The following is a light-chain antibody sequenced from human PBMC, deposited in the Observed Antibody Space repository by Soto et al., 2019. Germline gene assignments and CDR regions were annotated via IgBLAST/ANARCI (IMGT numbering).Light chain of an antibody. Sequence: QPLLTQAPSVPGAPGQRFTMSSTGSISKIGAGYDVNWYQQLPGTAPKLLIYGNSNRPSGVPDRFSGSKSATSASLAITGLQAEDEADYYCQSYDSSLSGLSVFGTGTKVTVL. CDR3: QSYDSSLSGLSV. CDR2: GNS. CDR1: ISKIGAGYD. V-gene: IGLV1-40*01. J-gene: IGLJ1*01.